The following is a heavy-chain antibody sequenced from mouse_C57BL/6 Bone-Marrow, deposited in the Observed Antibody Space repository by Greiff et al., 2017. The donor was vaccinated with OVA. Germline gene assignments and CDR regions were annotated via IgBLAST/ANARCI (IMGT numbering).Heavy chain of an antibody. D-gene: IGHD4-1*02. CDR2: INPGSGGT. CDR1: GYAFTNYL. Sequence: VQLQQSGAELVRPGTSVKVSCKASGYAFTNYLIEWVKQRPGQGLEWIGLINPGSGGTNYNEKFKGKATLTADKSSSTAYMQLSSLTSEDSAVYFCAGVPQLGNFDYWGQGTTLTVSS. J-gene: IGHJ2*01. CDR3: AGVPQLGNFDY. V-gene: IGHV1-54*01.